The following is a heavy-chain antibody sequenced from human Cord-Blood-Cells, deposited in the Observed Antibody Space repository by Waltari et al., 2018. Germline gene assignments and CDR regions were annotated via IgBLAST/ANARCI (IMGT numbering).Heavy chain of an antibody. V-gene: IGHV1-8*01. CDR3: ARGKRTYYDFWSGYNWFDP. J-gene: IGHJ5*02. CDR1: GYTFTSYD. CDR2: MNPNSGNT. Sequence: QVQLVQSGAEVKKPGASVKVSCKASGYTFTSYDINWGGQATGQGLEWMGWMNPNSGNTGDAQKFQGRVTMTRNTSISTAYMELGSLRSEDTAVYYCARGKRTYYDFWSGYNWFDPWGQGTLVTVSS. D-gene: IGHD3-3*01.